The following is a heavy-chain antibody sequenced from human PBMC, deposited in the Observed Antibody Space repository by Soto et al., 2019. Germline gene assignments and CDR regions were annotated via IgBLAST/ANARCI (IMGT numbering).Heavy chain of an antibody. D-gene: IGHD6-13*01. CDR1: GGSFSGYY. CDR2: INHSGST. Sequence: QVQLQQWGAGLLKPSETLSLTCAVYGGSFSGYYWSWIRQPPGKGLERIGEINHSGSTNYNPSLKSRVTISVDTSKNQFSLKLSSVTAADTAVYYCAIGGGSNSSSWRFDYWGQGTLVTVSS. V-gene: IGHV4-34*01. CDR3: AIGGGSNSSSWRFDY. J-gene: IGHJ4*02.